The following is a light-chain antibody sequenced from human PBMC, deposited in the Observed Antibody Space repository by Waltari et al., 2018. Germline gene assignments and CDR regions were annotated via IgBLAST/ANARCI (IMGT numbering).Light chain of an antibody. J-gene: IGLJ2*01. CDR3: SSYAGSNIVV. CDR1: SSDVGGYYY. V-gene: IGLV2-8*01. Sequence: QSALSQPPSASGSPGQSVTISCTGPSSDVGGYYYVSWYQQHPGKAPKFVIYEVPKRASGVPDRFSGSKAGNTASLTVSGLQAEDEADYYCSSYAGSNIVVFGGGTKLTVL. CDR2: EVP.